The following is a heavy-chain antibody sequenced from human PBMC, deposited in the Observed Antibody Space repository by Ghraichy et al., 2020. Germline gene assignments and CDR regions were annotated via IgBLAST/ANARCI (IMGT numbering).Heavy chain of an antibody. Sequence: GGSLRLSCAASGFTFSNAWMSWVRQAPGKGLEWVGRIKSKTDGGTTDYAAPVKGRFTISRDDSKNTLYLQMNSLKTEDTAVYYCTTGDSFLYYYDSSGYYYFDYWGQGTLVTVSS. J-gene: IGHJ4*02. CDR2: IKSKTDGGTT. CDR1: GFTFSNAW. CDR3: TTGDSFLYYYDSSGYYYFDY. V-gene: IGHV3-15*01. D-gene: IGHD3-22*01.